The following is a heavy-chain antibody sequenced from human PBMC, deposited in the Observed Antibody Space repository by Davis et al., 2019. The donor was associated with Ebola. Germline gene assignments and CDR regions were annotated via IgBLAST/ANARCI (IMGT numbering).Heavy chain of an antibody. J-gene: IGHJ5*02. Sequence: PGGSLRLSCAASGFTFSSYAMNWVRQAPGKGLEWVSAISGSGGSTYYADSVKGRFTISRDNSKNTLYLQMNSLRAEDTAVYYCAKDPSIAVAGNWFDPWGQGTPVTVFS. D-gene: IGHD6-19*01. V-gene: IGHV3-23*01. CDR2: ISGSGGST. CDR1: GFTFSSYA. CDR3: AKDPSIAVAGNWFDP.